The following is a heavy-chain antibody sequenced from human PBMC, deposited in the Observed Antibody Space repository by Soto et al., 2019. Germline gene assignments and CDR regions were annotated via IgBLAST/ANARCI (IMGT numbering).Heavy chain of an antibody. CDR1: GGTFSSYA. V-gene: IGHV1-69*01. CDR2: IIPIFGTA. D-gene: IGHD6-6*01. J-gene: IGHJ6*02. Sequence: QVQLVQSGAEVKKPGSSVKVSCKASGGTFSSYAISWVRQAPGQGLEWMGGIIPIFGTANYAQKFQGRVTITADQSTSTAYLELSSLRSEDTAVYYCAPEDPYSCSSYYCHGMDGWCQGPTVTVSS. CDR3: APEDPYSCSSYYCHGMDG.